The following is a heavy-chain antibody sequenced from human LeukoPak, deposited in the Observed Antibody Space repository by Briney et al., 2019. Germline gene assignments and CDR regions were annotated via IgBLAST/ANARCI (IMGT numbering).Heavy chain of an antibody. CDR2: IYPGDSDT. D-gene: IGHD2-8*01. Sequence: GESLKISCKGSGYSFINYWIGWVRQMPGKDLEWMGIIYPGDSDTRYSPSFQGQVTISADKSINTAYLQWSGLTAADTAIYFCARLGYCINGVCSDYYFDNWGQRTLVTVSS. J-gene: IGHJ4*02. CDR3: ARLGYCINGVCSDYYFDN. CDR1: GYSFINYW. V-gene: IGHV5-51*03.